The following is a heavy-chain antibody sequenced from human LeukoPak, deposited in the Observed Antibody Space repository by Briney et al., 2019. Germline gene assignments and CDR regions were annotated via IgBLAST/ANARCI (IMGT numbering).Heavy chain of an antibody. D-gene: IGHD2-2*01. CDR2: ISSSSSTI. V-gene: IGHV3-48*01. Sequence: TGGSLRLSCAASGFTFSSYSMNWVRQAPGKGLEWVSYISSSSSTIYYADSVKGRFTISRDNSKNTLYLQMNSLRAEDTAVYYCAKDPRVVPAAPDAFDIWGQGTMVTVSS. CDR3: AKDPRVVPAAPDAFDI. J-gene: IGHJ3*02. CDR1: GFTFSSYS.